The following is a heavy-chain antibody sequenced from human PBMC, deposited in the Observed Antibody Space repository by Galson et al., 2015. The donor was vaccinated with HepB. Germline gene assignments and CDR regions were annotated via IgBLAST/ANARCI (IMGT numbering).Heavy chain of an antibody. D-gene: IGHD2-2*01. J-gene: IGHJ4*02. CDR1: GFTFGDYA. CDR2: LRSKAYGGTR. Sequence: SLRLSCAASGFTFGDYAMSWFRQAPGKGLEWVGFLRSKAYGGTREYAASVKGRFIISRYDFRSIAYLQMNNLKTEDTAGYYCTREVDCSGTSFYPPWGQGTLVTVSS. CDR3: TREVDCSGTSFYPP. V-gene: IGHV3-49*03.